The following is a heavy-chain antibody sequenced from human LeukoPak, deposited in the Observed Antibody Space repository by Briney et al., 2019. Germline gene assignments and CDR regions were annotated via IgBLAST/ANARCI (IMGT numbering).Heavy chain of an antibody. J-gene: IGHJ4*02. Sequence: SETLSLTCTVSGGPISSYYWSWLRQPPGKGLEWVGYIYYSGSTNYNPSLKSRVTISVDTSKNQFSLKLSSVTAADTAVYYCARVGYYDSSGYWVYYFDYWGQGTLVTVSS. CDR1: GGPISSYY. V-gene: IGHV4-59*01. D-gene: IGHD3-22*01. CDR2: IYYSGST. CDR3: ARVGYYDSSGYWVYYFDY.